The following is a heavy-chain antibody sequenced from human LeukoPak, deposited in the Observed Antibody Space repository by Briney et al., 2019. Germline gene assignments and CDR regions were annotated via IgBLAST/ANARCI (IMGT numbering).Heavy chain of an antibody. J-gene: IGHJ6*02. V-gene: IGHV3-23*01. D-gene: IGHD3-22*01. CDR3: ARARPWDSSRSYYFGMDV. Sequence: GGSLRLSCAASGFTFSSYAIRWVRQAPGTGLEWVSSIPGSGGATYYADSVRGRFSTSRDSSKNTVYLQMNSLRDEDTAVYYCARARPWDSSRSYYFGMDVWGHGTTVTVSS. CDR2: IPGSGGAT. CDR1: GFTFSSYA.